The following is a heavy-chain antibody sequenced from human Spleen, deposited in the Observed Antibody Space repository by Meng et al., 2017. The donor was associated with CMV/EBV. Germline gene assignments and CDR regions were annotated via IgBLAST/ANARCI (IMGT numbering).Heavy chain of an antibody. J-gene: IGHJ6*02. CDR1: GFTVSSSY. CDR3: AKDLGVVGVFGVAYHYGMDV. V-gene: IGHV3-53*01. Sequence: GESLKISCAASGFTVSSSYMRWVRQAPGKGLDWVSVIYSGGSTYYVDSVKGRFTISRDNSKNTLYLQMNNLRAEDTARYYCAKDLGVVGVFGVAYHYGMDVWGQGTTVTVSS. CDR2: IYSGGST. D-gene: IGHD3-3*01.